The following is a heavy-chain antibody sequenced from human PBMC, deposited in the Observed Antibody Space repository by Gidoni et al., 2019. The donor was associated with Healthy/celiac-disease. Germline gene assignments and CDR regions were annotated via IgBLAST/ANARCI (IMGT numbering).Heavy chain of an antibody. CDR2: ISGSGGST. V-gene: IGHV3-23*01. J-gene: IGHJ3*02. CDR3: AKGGMVVTDAFDI. D-gene: IGHD2-21*02. CDR1: GFTFSSYA. Sequence: EVQLLESGGGLVQPGGSLRLSCAASGFTFSSYAMGWVRQAPGKGLEWVSAISGSGGSTYYADSVKGRFTISRDKSKNTLYLQMNSLRAEDTAVYYCAKGGMVVTDAFDIWGQGTMVTVSS.